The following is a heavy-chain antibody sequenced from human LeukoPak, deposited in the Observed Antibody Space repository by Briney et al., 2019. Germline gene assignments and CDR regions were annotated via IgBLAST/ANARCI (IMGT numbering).Heavy chain of an antibody. Sequence: SETLSLTCTVSGGSISRYYWNWIRQPPGESLEWIGWIHYSGSTAYNPSLESRVTISVDTSKNQFSLKLSSVTAADTAVYYCARAPVAGMFDYWGQGTLVTVSS. V-gene: IGHV4-59*12. J-gene: IGHJ4*02. CDR3: ARAPVAGMFDY. CDR2: IHYSGST. CDR1: GGSISRYY. D-gene: IGHD6-19*01.